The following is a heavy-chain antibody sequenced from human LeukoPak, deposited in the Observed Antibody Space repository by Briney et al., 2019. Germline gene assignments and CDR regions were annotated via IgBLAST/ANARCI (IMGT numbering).Heavy chain of an antibody. J-gene: IGHJ4*02. CDR2: ISGSGGTT. D-gene: IGHD6-6*01. V-gene: IGHV3-23*01. CDR1: GFTFSSYG. Sequence: GGSLRLSCAASGFTFSSYGMSWVRQAPGRGLEWVSAISGSGGTTYYADSVKGRFTISRDNAKNTLYLQMNSLRAEDTAVYYCARQGQLATLDYWGQGTLVTVSS. CDR3: ARQGQLATLDY.